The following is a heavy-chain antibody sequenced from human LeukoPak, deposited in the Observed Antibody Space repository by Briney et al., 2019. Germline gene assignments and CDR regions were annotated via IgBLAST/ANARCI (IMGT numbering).Heavy chain of an antibody. V-gene: IGHV4-34*01. J-gene: IGHJ4*02. D-gene: IGHD3-16*01. CDR2: INHSGST. CDR3: ARQSTFGYFDY. Sequence: SSETLSLTCAVYDGSFSGYYWSWIRQPPGKGLEWIGEINHSGSTNYNPSLKSRVTISLDTSKSQFSLKVRYVTAADTAVYYCARQSTFGYFDYWGQGTLVTVSS. CDR1: DGSFSGYY.